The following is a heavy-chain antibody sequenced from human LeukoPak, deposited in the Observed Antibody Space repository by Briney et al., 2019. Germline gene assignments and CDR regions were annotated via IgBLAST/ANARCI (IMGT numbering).Heavy chain of an antibody. CDR1: GFTFSSYS. J-gene: IGHJ4*02. Sequence: GGSLRLSCAASGFTFSSYSMNWVCQAPGKGLEWVSSISSSSSYIYYADSVKGRFTISRDNAKNSLYLQMNSLRAEDTAVYYCASEVVVPGAFDYWGQGTLVTVSS. V-gene: IGHV3-21*01. CDR2: ISSSSSYI. D-gene: IGHD2-15*01. CDR3: ASEVVVPGAFDY.